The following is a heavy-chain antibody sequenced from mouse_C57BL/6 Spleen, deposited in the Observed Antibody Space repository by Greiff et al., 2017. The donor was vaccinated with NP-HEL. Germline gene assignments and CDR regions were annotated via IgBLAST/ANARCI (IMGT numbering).Heavy chain of an antibody. V-gene: IGHV14-2*01. Sequence: EVQLQQSGAELVKPGASVKLSCTASGFNIKDYYMHWVKQRTEQGLEWIGRIDPEDGETKYAPQFQGKATITADTSSNTAYLQLSSLTSEDTAVYYCARERDYYGSPFDYWGQGTTLTVSS. CDR2: IDPEDGET. CDR3: ARERDYYGSPFDY. CDR1: GFNIKDYY. D-gene: IGHD1-1*01. J-gene: IGHJ2*01.